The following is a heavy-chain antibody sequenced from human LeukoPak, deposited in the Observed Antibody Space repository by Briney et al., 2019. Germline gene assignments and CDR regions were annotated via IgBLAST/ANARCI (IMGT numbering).Heavy chain of an antibody. Sequence: ASVKVSCKASGYTFTSYYMHWVRQAPGQGLEWMGIINPSGGSTSYAQKFQGRVTMTRDMSTSTVYMELSSLRSEDTAVYYCARDIGHSSSWSLTHRHYYYYYMDVWGKGTTVTVSS. CDR2: INPSGGST. J-gene: IGHJ6*03. CDR1: GYTFTSYY. CDR3: ARDIGHSSSWSLTHRHYYYYYMDV. D-gene: IGHD6-13*01. V-gene: IGHV1-46*01.